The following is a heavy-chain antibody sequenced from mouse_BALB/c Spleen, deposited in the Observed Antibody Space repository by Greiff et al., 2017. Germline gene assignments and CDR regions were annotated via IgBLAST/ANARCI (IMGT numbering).Heavy chain of an antibody. CDR1: GFTFSSYT. CDR2: ISNGGGST. J-gene: IGHJ2*01. D-gene: IGHD2-2*01. CDR3: ARHGYDYFDY. V-gene: IGHV5-12-2*01. Sequence: EVQRVESGGGLVQPGGSLKLSCAASGFTFSSYTMSWVRQTPEKRLEWVAYISNGGGSTYYPDTVKGRFTISRDNAKNTLYLQMSSLKSEDTAMYYCARHGYDYFDYWGQGTTLTVSS.